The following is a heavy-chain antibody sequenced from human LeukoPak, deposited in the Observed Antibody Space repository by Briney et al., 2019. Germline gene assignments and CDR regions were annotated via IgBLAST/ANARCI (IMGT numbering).Heavy chain of an antibody. CDR2: INHSGST. D-gene: IGHD3-3*01. Sequence: SSETLSLTCAVYGGSFSGYYWSWNRLPPGKGLEWIGEINHSGSTNYNPSLKSRVAISVDTSKNQLSLKLSSVTAADTAVYYCARGPIYDFWSGYYRVEPNFDYWGQGTLVTVSS. CDR1: GGSFSGYY. V-gene: IGHV4-34*01. J-gene: IGHJ4*02. CDR3: ARGPIYDFWSGYYRVEPNFDY.